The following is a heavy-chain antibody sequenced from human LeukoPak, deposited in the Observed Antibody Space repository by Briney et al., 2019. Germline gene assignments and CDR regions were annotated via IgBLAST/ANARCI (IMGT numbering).Heavy chain of an antibody. CDR3: ARVRLRNYYDSSGLHMDV. V-gene: IGHV4-34*01. Sequence: SETLSLTCAVYGGSFSGYYWSWIRQPPGKGLEWIGEINHSGSTNYNPSLKSRVTISVDTSKNQFSLKLSSVTAADTAVYYCARVRLRNYYDSSGLHMDVWGKGTTVTISS. J-gene: IGHJ6*03. CDR2: INHSGST. D-gene: IGHD3-22*01. CDR1: GGSFSGYY.